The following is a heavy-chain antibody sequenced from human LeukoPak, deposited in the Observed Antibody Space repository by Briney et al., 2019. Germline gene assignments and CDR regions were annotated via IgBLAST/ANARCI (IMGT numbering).Heavy chain of an antibody. CDR1: GFTFSDHW. Sequence: GGSLRLSCAASGFTFSDHWMSWVRQAPGKGLEWAANIRQDGAEKYYVDSVKGRFTISRDNAKNSVYLEMNSLRVEDTAVYFCARAPYFESSGPLWGQGTLVTVSS. CDR2: IRQDGAEK. J-gene: IGHJ4*02. CDR3: ARAPYFESSGPL. D-gene: IGHD3-22*01. V-gene: IGHV3-7*01.